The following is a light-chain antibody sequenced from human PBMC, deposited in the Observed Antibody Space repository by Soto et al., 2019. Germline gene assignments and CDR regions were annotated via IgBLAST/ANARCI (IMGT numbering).Light chain of an antibody. Sequence: EIVMTQSPATLSVSPGERATLSCRASQSVSSSLAWYQQRPGQAPRLLIYDASTRATDIPARFSGSGSRTEFTLTISNLQSEDFAVYYCQHYNNWSTFGQGTRLEIK. CDR3: QHYNNWST. V-gene: IGKV3-15*01. CDR1: QSVSSS. J-gene: IGKJ5*01. CDR2: DAS.